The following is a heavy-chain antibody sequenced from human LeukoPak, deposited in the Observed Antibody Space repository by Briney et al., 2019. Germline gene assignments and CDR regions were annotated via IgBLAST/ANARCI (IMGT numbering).Heavy chain of an antibody. Sequence: ASVKVSCKASGYTFTSYYMHWVRQAPGQGLEWMGIINPSGGSTSYAQKFQGRVTMTRDTSTSTVYMELSSLRSEDTAVYYCARGLGGWYVVGWFDPWGQGTLVTVSS. V-gene: IGHV1-46*01. D-gene: IGHD6-19*01. J-gene: IGHJ5*02. CDR3: ARGLGGWYVVGWFDP. CDR2: INPSGGST. CDR1: GYTFTSYY.